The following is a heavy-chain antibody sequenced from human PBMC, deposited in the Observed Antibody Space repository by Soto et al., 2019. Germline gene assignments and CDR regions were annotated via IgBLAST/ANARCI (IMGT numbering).Heavy chain of an antibody. V-gene: IGHV1-3*01. D-gene: IGHD3-3*01. J-gene: IGHJ6*02. CDR2: INAGNGNT. Sequence: ASVKVSCKASGYTFTSYAMHWVRQAPGQRLEWMGWINAGNGNTKYSQKFQGRVTISRDTSANTVHMELSSLRSEDTAVYYCARAGTVFGLLGNYYGMDVWGQGTTVTVSS. CDR1: GYTFTSYA. CDR3: ARAGTVFGLLGNYYGMDV.